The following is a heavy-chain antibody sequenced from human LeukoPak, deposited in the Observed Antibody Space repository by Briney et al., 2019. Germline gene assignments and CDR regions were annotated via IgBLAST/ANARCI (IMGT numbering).Heavy chain of an antibody. CDR1: GGSFSGYY. J-gene: IGHJ4*02. D-gene: IGHD3-10*01. CDR3: ARDHGSGNSVY. CDR2: INHSGST. V-gene: IGHV4-34*01. Sequence: PSETLSLTCAVYGGSFSGYYWSWIRQPPGKGLEWIGEINHSGSTNYNPSLKSRVTISVDTSKNQFSLKLSSVTAADTAVYYCARDHGSGNSVYWGQGTLVTVSS.